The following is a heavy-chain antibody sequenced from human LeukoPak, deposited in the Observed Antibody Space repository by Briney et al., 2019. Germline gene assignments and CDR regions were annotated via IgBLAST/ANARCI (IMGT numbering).Heavy chain of an antibody. J-gene: IGHJ5*02. CDR2: IYSSANT. D-gene: IGHD3-16*01. CDR3: VKDGGHTALDP. V-gene: IGHV4-4*08. CDR1: GGSISPYY. Sequence: SETLSLTCTVSGGSISPYYWSWIRQPPGKGLEWIGYIYSSANTNYNPSLKGRVTMSVDTSKNQFSLTLSSVTAADTAVYYCVKDGGHTALDPWGQGTQVTVSS.